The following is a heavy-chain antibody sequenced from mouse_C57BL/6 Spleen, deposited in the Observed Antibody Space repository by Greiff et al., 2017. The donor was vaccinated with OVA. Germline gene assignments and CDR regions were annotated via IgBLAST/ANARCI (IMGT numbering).Heavy chain of an antibody. Sequence: VQLKESVAELVRPGASVKLSCTASGFNIKNTYMHWVKQRPEQGLEWIGRIDPANGNTKYAPKFQGKATITADTSSNTAYLQLSSLTSEDTAIYYCVVYDHEGAMDYWGQGTSVTVSS. D-gene: IGHD2-4*01. CDR3: VVYDHEGAMDY. CDR2: IDPANGNT. J-gene: IGHJ4*01. CDR1: GFNIKNTY. V-gene: IGHV14-3*01.